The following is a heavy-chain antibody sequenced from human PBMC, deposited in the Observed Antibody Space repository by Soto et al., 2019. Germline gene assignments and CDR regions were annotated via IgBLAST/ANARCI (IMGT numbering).Heavy chain of an antibody. CDR2: ISPKSGGT. D-gene: IGHD3-9*01. Sequence: QVQLVQSGAEVKKPGASVKVSCEASGYSFIDYYIHWVRQAPGQGFEWMGGISPKSGGTNFAQKFEGRVTMTWNTSLNTAYMEQSSLKSDDTAVYYCARPPGYISDWYYFDLWGQGTRVTVSS. CDR1: GYSFIDYY. J-gene: IGHJ4*02. V-gene: IGHV1-2*02. CDR3: ARPPGYISDWYYFDL.